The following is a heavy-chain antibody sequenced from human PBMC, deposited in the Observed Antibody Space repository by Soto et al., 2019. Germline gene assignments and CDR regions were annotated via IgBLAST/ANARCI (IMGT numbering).Heavy chain of an antibody. D-gene: IGHD2-15*01. CDR3: ARAGCSDGSCYQSPFDY. CDR2: IIPILGIA. J-gene: IGHJ4*02. V-gene: IGHV1-69*02. CDR1: GGTFSSYT. Sequence: QVQLVQSGAEVKKPGSSVKVSCKASGGTFSSYTISWVRQAPGQGLEWMGRIIPILGIANYAQKFQGRGTITADKSTSTAYMELSSLRSEDTAVYYCARAGCSDGSCYQSPFDYWGQGTLVTVSS.